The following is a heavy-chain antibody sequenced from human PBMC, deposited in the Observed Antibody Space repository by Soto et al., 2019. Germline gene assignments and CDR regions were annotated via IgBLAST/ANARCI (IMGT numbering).Heavy chain of an antibody. CDR2: ISHTGST. J-gene: IGHJ4*02. Sequence: SETLSLTCAVSGGSITSSNSWSWVRQPPGKGLEWIGEISHTGSTNYNPSLKTRFTISVDKSKNQFSLTLTSVTAADTAVYYCATSRGTTMVPFDSWGPGTLVTVSS. D-gene: IGHD5-18*01. V-gene: IGHV4-4*02. CDR1: GGSITSSNS. CDR3: ATSRGTTMVPFDS.